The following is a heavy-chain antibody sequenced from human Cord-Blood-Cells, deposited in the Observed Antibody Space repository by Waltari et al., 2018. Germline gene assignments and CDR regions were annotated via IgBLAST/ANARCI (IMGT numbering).Heavy chain of an antibody. J-gene: IGHJ4*02. CDR2: FDPEDGET. Sequence: QVQLVQSGAEVKKPGASVTVSCKVSGYTLTDLSMPWLRQAPGKGLEWMGGFDPEDGETIYAQKFQGRVTMTEDTSTDTAYMELSSLRSEDTAVYYCATLSPIVGAFDYWGQGTLVTVSS. D-gene: IGHD1-26*01. CDR3: ATLSPIVGAFDY. V-gene: IGHV1-24*01. CDR1: GYTLTDLS.